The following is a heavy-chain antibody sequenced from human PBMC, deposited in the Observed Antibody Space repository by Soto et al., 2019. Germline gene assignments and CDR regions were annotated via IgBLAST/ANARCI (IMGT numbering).Heavy chain of an antibody. D-gene: IGHD2-2*01. CDR1: GGSISSGDYY. V-gene: IGHV4-30-4*01. Sequence: PSETLSLTCTVSGGSISSGDYYWSWIRQPPGKGLEWIGYISYSGSTYYNPSLKSRVTISVDTSKNQFSLQLSSVTAADTAVYYCAVVVPAAVYLDPWGQGTLVTVSS. CDR2: ISYSGST. J-gene: IGHJ5*02. CDR3: AVVVPAAVYLDP.